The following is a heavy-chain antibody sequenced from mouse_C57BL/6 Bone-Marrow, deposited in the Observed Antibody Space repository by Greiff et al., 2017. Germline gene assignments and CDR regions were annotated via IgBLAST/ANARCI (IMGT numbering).Heavy chain of an antibody. J-gene: IGHJ1*03. CDR1: GYTFTDHT. V-gene: IGHV1-78*01. CDR3: ARGGYGSSWGFDV. CDR2: IYPRDGST. Sequence: VQRVESDAELVKPGASVKISCKVSGYTFTDHTIHWMKQRPEQGLEWIGYIYPRDGSTKYNEKFKGKATLTADKSSSTAYMQLNSLTSEDSAVYFCARGGYGSSWGFDVWGTGTTVTVSS. D-gene: IGHD1-1*01.